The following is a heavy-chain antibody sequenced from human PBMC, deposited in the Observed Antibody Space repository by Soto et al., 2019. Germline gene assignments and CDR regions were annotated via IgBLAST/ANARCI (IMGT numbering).Heavy chain of an antibody. Sequence: ASVKVSCKASGYTFTSYYMHWVRQAPGQGLEWMGIINPSGGSTSYAQKFQGRVTMTKDTSTSTVYMELSSLRSEDTAVYYCAVSSGGSCYSCWFDPWGQGTXVTVSS. V-gene: IGHV1-46*01. CDR3: AVSSGGSCYSCWFDP. D-gene: IGHD2-15*01. CDR2: INPSGGST. CDR1: GYTFTSYY. J-gene: IGHJ5*02.